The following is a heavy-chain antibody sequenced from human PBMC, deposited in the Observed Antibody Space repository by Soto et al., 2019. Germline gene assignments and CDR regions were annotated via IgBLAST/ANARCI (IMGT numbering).Heavy chain of an antibody. Sequence: GGSLRLSCVDSGSPFSDYAMSWVRQAQGKGLEWVSSLSGSGDYSFYADSVKGRFSISRDNSKNTLYLQMDSLRAEDTAVYYCARAASDGYCSGGSCWGSSYYYYMDVWGKGTTVTSP. CDR3: ARAASDGYCSGGSCWGSSYYYYMDV. J-gene: IGHJ6*03. D-gene: IGHD2-15*01. CDR2: LSGSGDYS. V-gene: IGHV3-23*01. CDR1: GSPFSDYA.